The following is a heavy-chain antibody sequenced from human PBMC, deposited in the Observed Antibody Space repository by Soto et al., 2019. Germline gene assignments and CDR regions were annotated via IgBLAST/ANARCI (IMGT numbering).Heavy chain of an antibody. J-gene: IGHJ6*02. CDR3: ARDRVWSGYYDDYYYYGMDV. Sequence: AVKVSCKASGGTFSSYAISWVRQATGQRLEWMGGIIPIFGTANYAQKFQGRVTITADKSTSTAYMELSSLRSEDTAVYYCARDRVWSGYYDDYYYYGMDVCGQGTTVTVSS. D-gene: IGHD3-3*01. CDR2: IIPIFGTA. V-gene: IGHV1-69*06. CDR1: GGTFSSYA.